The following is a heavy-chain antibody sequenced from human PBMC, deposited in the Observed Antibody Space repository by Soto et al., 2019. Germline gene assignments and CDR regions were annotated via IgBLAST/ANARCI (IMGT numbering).Heavy chain of an antibody. CDR1: GGSVSSSSYS. CDR2: VYYSGST. J-gene: IGHJ4*02. Sequence: PETLSLTCTVSGGSVSSSSYSWGWVRQPPGKGLEWIGSVYYSGSTYYNPSLDSRVTISVDKSKNQFSLRRMARSAADTAVYYCGRREGVATTSYYFDYWGKGDLVTVS. D-gene: IGHD1-1*01. CDR3: GRREGVATTSYYFDY. V-gene: IGHV4-39*01.